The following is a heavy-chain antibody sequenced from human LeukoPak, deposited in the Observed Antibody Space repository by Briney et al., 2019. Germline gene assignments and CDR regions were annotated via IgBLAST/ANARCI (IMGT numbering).Heavy chain of an antibody. CDR1: GFTFRDYW. V-gene: IGHV3-7*01. J-gene: IGHJ4*02. Sequence: PGGSLRLSCAASGFTFRDYWMRWMRQAPGKGLEWVANIKYDGDEEYYVDSVKGRFIISRDNAKNSLYLQLNSLRVEDTAVYYCRSGGAAPGAFDNWGQGTLVTVSP. CDR2: IKYDGDEE. D-gene: IGHD4/OR15-4a*01. CDR3: RSGGAAPGAFDN.